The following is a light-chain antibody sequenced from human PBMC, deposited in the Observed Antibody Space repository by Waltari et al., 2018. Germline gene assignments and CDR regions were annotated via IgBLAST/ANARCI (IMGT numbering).Light chain of an antibody. J-gene: IGKJ3*01. Sequence: DIQMTQSPSTLSAAVGERVTITCRASQSISSWLAWYQQKPGKAPKLLIYKASSLESGVPSRFSGSGSGTEFTLTISSLQPDDFATYYCQQYNNYPFTFGPGTKVDIK. CDR1: QSISSW. CDR3: QQYNNYPFT. V-gene: IGKV1-5*03. CDR2: KAS.